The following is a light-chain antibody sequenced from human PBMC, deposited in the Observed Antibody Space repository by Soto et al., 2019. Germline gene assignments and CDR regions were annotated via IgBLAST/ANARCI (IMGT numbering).Light chain of an antibody. Sequence: QSVLTQPPSASGTPGQRGTISCSGSNSNIGNNYVYWYQQFPGTAPKLLIYKNDQRPSGVPDRFSGSKSGTSASLAISGLRSEDEANYYCAAWDDSLSGLFGGGTQLTVL. J-gene: IGLJ2*01. CDR1: NSNIGNNY. CDR3: AAWDDSLSGL. CDR2: KND. V-gene: IGLV1-47*01.